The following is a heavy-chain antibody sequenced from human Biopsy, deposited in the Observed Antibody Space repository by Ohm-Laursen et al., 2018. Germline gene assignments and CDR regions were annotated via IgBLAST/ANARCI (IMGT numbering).Heavy chain of an antibody. CDR3: ARESALKWYQSLSYFNGMDV. CDR2: ISSCSSDI. J-gene: IGHJ6*02. V-gene: IGHV3-21*01. Sequence: SLRLSCAASGFIFSTYTMNWVRQAPGEGLEWVSSISSCSSDIYYADSVKGRFTISRDNAKNSLFLHMNSLRAEDTAVYYCARESALKWYQSLSYFNGMDVWGQGIAVTVSS. CDR1: GFIFSTYT. D-gene: IGHD2-2*01.